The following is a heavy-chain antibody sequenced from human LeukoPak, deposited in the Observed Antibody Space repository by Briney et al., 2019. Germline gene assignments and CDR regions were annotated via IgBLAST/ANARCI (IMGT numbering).Heavy chain of an antibody. J-gene: IGHJ3*02. D-gene: IGHD3-10*01. Sequence: PSETLSLTCTVSGGSVSSYYWSWIRQPPGKGPEWIGYIYCSGSTNYNPSLKSRVTISVDTSKNQFSLKLSSVTAADTAVYYCASRHDYYGSGSYYSDAFDIWGQGTMVTVSS. CDR1: GGSVSSYY. CDR3: ASRHDYYGSGSYYSDAFDI. CDR2: IYCSGST. V-gene: IGHV4-59*02.